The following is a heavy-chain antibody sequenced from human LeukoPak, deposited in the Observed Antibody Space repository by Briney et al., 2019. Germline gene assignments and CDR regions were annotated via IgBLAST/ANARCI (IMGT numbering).Heavy chain of an antibody. D-gene: IGHD2-15*01. CDR2: IRYDGSNK. V-gene: IGHV3-30*02. Sequence: GGSLRLSCAASGFTFSSYGMHWVRQAPGKGLEWVAFIRYDGSNKYYADSVKGRFTISRDNSKNTLYLQMNSLRAEDTAVYYCAKDIGYCSGGSCGYMDVWGKGTTVTVSS. CDR3: AKDIGYCSGGSCGYMDV. J-gene: IGHJ6*03. CDR1: GFTFSSYG.